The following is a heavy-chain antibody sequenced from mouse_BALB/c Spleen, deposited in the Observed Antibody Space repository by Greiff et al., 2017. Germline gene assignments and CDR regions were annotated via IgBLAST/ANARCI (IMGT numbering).Heavy chain of an antibody. Sequence: EVKLVESGRGLVQPGGSLKLSCAASGFTFSSYGMSWVRQTPDKRLELVATINSNGGSTYYPDSVKGRFTIARDNAKNTLYLQMSSLKSEDTAMYYCARDQSLPPYWYFDVWGAGTTVTVSS. CDR1: GFTFSSYG. D-gene: IGHD6-5*01. J-gene: IGHJ1*01. CDR2: INSNGGST. CDR3: ARDQSLPPYWYFDV. V-gene: IGHV5-6-3*01.